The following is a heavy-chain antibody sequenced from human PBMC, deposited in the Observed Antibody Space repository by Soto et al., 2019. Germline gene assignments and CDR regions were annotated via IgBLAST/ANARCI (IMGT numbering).Heavy chain of an antibody. D-gene: IGHD4-17*01. CDR3: AKDKGTTPYYFDY. CDR1: GFTFSSYA. J-gene: IGHJ4*02. CDR2: ISGRGGST. V-gene: IGHV3-23*01. Sequence: EVQLLESGGGLVQPGGSLRLSCAASGFTFSSYAMTWVRQAPGKGLEWVSAISGRGGSTYYADSVKGRFTISRDNSKNNLYLQMNRLRAEDTAVYYCAKDKGTTPYYFDYWGQGTLVTVSS.